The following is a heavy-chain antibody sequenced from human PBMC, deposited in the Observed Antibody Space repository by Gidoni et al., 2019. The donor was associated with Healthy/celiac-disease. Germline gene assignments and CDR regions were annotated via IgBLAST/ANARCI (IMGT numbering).Heavy chain of an antibody. Sequence: QVQLVESGGGVVQPGRSLRLSCAASGFTFSSYGMHWVRQAPGKGLEWVAVISYDGSNKYYADSVKGRFTISRDNSKNTLYLQMNSLRAEDTAVYYCAKDGGSYDIPYYYYGMDVWGQGTTVTVSS. V-gene: IGHV3-30*18. CDR2: ISYDGSNK. CDR3: AKDGGSYDIPYYYYGMDV. CDR1: GFTFSSYG. J-gene: IGHJ6*02. D-gene: IGHD1-26*01.